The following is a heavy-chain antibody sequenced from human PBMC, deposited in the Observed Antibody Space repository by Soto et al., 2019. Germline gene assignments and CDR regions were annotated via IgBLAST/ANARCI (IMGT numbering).Heavy chain of an antibody. D-gene: IGHD2-2*01. CDR2: MNPNSGNT. J-gene: IGHJ5*02. V-gene: IGHV1-8*01. CDR1: GYTFTSYD. Sequence: QVQLVQSGAEVKKPGASVKVSCKASGYTFTSYDINWVRQATGQGLEWMGWMNPNSGNTGYAQKFQGRVTMTRNTSISTAYMELSSLRSEDTAVYYCARGLCISTSCYAPDWFDPWGQGTLVTVSS. CDR3: ARGLCISTSCYAPDWFDP.